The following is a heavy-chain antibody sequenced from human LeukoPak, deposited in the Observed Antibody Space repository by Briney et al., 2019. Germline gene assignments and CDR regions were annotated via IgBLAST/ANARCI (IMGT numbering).Heavy chain of an antibody. CDR1: GASLSSYG. Sequence: GGPLRLSCVMSGASLSSYGMHWVRQAPGKGLEWLAWLPYDGSYNSTAASLKGRFAIPKDISKNTLYLDMDSLTPEDTAVYYCAAAGLGVAHWFDPWGQGTLVTVSS. J-gene: IGHJ5*02. D-gene: IGHD6-19*01. CDR3: AAAGLGVAHWFDP. CDR2: LPYDGSYN. V-gene: IGHV3-30*02.